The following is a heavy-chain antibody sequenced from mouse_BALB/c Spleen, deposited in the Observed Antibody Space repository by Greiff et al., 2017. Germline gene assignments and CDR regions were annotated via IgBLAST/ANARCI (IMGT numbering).Heavy chain of an antibody. CDR3: TRNYDSLYAMDY. CDR2: INPSNGGT. Sequence: VQLQESGAELVKPGASVKLSCKASGYTFTSYYMYWVKQRPGQGLEWIGEINPSNGGTNFNEKFKSKATLTVDKSSSTAYMQLSSLTSEDSAVYYCTRNYDSLYAMDYWGQGTSVTVSS. CDR1: GYTFTSYY. D-gene: IGHD2-4*01. V-gene: IGHV1S81*02. J-gene: IGHJ4*01.